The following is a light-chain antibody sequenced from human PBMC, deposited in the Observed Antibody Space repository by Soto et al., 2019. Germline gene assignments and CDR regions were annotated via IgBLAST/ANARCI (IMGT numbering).Light chain of an antibody. Sequence: QSVMTQPASVSGSPGHSITISFTGTISYVGVYNYVSWYQQHPVKAPKLMIYEVSNRPSGVSNLFSGSKSGNTASLKISGLKAEDEADYYCSSYTSSSTLYVFGTGTKVPVL. V-gene: IGLV2-14*01. CDR1: ISYVGVYNY. J-gene: IGLJ1*01. CDR3: SSYTSSSTLYV. CDR2: EVS.